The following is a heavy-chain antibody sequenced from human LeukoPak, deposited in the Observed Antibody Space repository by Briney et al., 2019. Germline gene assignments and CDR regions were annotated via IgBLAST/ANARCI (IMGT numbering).Heavy chain of an antibody. D-gene: IGHD3-22*01. Sequence: PSETLSLTCNVSGDSITSHYWNWIRQPPGKGPEWIGYIYYTGIIKYNPSLTSRVSMSVDTSKNQFFLKMKSVTAADTAVYHCARSVDYFDNTGPHMMFDYWGQGSLVTVSS. J-gene: IGHJ4*02. CDR3: ARSVDYFDNTGPHMMFDY. CDR1: GDSITSHY. V-gene: IGHV4-59*11. CDR2: IYYTGII.